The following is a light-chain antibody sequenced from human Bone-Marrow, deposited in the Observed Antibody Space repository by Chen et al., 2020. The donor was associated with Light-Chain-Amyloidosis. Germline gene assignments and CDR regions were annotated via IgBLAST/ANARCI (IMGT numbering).Light chain of an antibody. Sequence: SYVLTQPSSVSVAPGQTATIACGGNNIGSTSVHWYQQTPGQAPLLDVYDDSDRPSGIPERLTGSSAGNTATLTISGVEAGDEADYYCQVWDRSSDRPVFGGGTKLTVL. CDR2: DDS. V-gene: IGLV3-21*02. CDR1: NIGSTS. J-gene: IGLJ3*02. CDR3: QVWDRSSDRPV.